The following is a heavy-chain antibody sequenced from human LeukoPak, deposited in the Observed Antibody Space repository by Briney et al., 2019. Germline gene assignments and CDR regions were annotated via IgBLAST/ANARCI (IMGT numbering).Heavy chain of an antibody. CDR1: GFTFSNYW. Sequence: GGSLRLSCAASGFTFSNYWMSWVRQAPGKGLEWVANIKQDGSEKCYVDSVKGRFTISRDNAKNSLYLQMNSLRAEDTAVYYCARAYTGYSSGRLIWGQGTLSPSPQ. CDR3: ARAYTGYSSGRLI. CDR2: IKQDGSEK. J-gene: IGHJ4*02. D-gene: IGHD6-19*01. V-gene: IGHV3-7*04.